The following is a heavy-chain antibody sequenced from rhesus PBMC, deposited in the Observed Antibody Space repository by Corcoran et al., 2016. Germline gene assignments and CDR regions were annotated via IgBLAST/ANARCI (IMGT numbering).Heavy chain of an antibody. D-gene: IGHD3-3*01. J-gene: IGHJ4*01. Sequence: QVQLQESGPGLVKASETLTLTCAVPGGPLSGNYWSWICQPPGQGLERNGQTNGNNGTPDHNPSLKGRVPFSKAASKNQFSLKLSSVTAADTAVYYCAKHTGFSFDYWGQGVPVTVSS. CDR1: GGPLSGNY. CDR3: AKHTGFSFDY. CDR2: TNGNNGTP. V-gene: IGHV4-80*01.